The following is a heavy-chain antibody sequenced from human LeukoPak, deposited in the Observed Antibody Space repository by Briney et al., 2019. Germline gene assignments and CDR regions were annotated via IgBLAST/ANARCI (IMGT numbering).Heavy chain of an antibody. Sequence: GGSLRLSCAASGFTFRSYGMHWVRQAPGKGLEWVAFIRYDGNSNYYADSVKGRLTISRDNSKNTLYLQMSSLRPEDTAVYYCARRMSYYDSSATDYWGQGTLVTVSS. V-gene: IGHV3-30*02. CDR1: GFTFRSYG. J-gene: IGHJ4*02. D-gene: IGHD3-22*01. CDR2: IRYDGNSN. CDR3: ARRMSYYDSSATDY.